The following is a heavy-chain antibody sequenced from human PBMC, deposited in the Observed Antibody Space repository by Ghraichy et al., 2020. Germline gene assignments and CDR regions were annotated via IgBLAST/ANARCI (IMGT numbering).Heavy chain of an antibody. V-gene: IGHV5-51*01. D-gene: IGHD3-22*01. J-gene: IGHJ3*02. CDR3: ASRSGYYDSSGYYTLGLLAFDI. Sequence: GESLNISCKGSGYSFTSYWIGWVRQMPGKGLEWMGIIYPGDSDTRYSPSFQGQVTISADKSISTAYLQWSSLKASDTAMYYCASRSGYYDSSGYYTLGLLAFDIWGQGTMVTVSS. CDR2: IYPGDSDT. CDR1: GYSFTSYW.